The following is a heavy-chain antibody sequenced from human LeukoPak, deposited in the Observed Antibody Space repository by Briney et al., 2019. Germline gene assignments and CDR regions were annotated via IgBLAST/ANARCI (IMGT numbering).Heavy chain of an antibody. Sequence: PGGSLRLSCVASGFTFSHYWMTWVRRTPGKGLEWVANINQDGSGKYYVDSVKGRFTISRVNAENSLYLQMNRLRVKDTAVYYCASDPPGDYGLGFWGQGTLVTVSS. D-gene: IGHD4-17*01. CDR3: ASDPPGDYGLGF. V-gene: IGHV3-7*04. J-gene: IGHJ4*02. CDR2: INQDGSGK. CDR1: GFTFSHYW.